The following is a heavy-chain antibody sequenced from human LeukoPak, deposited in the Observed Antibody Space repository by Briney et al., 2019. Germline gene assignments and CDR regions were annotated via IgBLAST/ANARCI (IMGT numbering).Heavy chain of an antibody. CDR1: GGSISSYY. CDR3: ARDPYAYCSSTSCPYWYFDL. D-gene: IGHD2-2*01. V-gene: IGHV4-59*01. J-gene: IGHJ2*01. CDR2: IYYSGST. Sequence: SETLSLTCTVSGGSISSYYWSWLRQPPGKGLEWIGYIYYSGSTNYNPSLKSRVTISVDTSKNQFSLKLSSVTAADTAVYYCARDPYAYCSSTSCPYWYFDLWGRGTLVTVSS.